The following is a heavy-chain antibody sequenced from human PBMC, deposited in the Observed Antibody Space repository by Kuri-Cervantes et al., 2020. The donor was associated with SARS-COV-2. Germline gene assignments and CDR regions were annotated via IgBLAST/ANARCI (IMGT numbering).Heavy chain of an antibody. J-gene: IGHJ6*03. CDR1: GFTFDDYA. CDR2: ISSSSSYI. CDR3: ARVRGDCSSTSCYLVPSPSYYYYYYMDV. Sequence: GESLKISCAASGFTFDDYAMHWVRQAPGKGLEWVSSISSSSSYIYYADSVKGRFTISRDNAKNSLYLQMNSLRAEDTAVYYCARVRGDCSSTSCYLVPSPSYYYYYYMDVWGKGTTVTVSS. D-gene: IGHD2-2*01. V-gene: IGHV3-21*01.